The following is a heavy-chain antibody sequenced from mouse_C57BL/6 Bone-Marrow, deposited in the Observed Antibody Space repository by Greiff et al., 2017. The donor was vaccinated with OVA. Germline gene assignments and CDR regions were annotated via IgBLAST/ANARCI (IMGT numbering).Heavy chain of an antibody. D-gene: IGHD1-1*01. Sequence: QVQLQQPGAELVKPGASVKLSCKASGYTFTSYWMQWVKQRPGQGLEWIGEIDPSDSYTNYNQKFKGKATLTVDTSSSTAYMQLSSLTSEDSAVYYCAILITTVVAHYFDYWGQGTTLTVSS. CDR3: AILITTVVAHYFDY. CDR1: GYTFTSYW. J-gene: IGHJ2*01. V-gene: IGHV1-50*01. CDR2: IDPSDSYT.